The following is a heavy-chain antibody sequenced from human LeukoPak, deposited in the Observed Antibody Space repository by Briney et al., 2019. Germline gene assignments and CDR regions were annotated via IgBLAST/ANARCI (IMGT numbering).Heavy chain of an antibody. J-gene: IGHJ6*02. D-gene: IGHD3-3*01. CDR2: INPNSGGT. Sequence: ASVKVSCKASGYTFTGYYMHWVRQAPGQGLEWMGWINPNSGGTNYAQKFQGRVTMTRDTSISTAYMELSRLRSDDTAVYYCARAYYDFWSGYSYCYYGMDVWGQGTTVTVSS. CDR1: GYTFTGYY. CDR3: ARAYYDFWSGYSYCYYGMDV. V-gene: IGHV1-2*02.